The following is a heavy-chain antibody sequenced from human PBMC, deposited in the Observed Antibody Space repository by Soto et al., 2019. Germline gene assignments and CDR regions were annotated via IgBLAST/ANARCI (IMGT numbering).Heavy chain of an antibody. CDR3: ARGRASWYWDF. CDR2: INAGTGNT. Sequence: SAKVSYKTFGYTFTNYVIQWVRQAPGQGLEWMGWINAGTGNTKYSQKLQDRLTISRDTSAATAYLDLSRLASEDTAVYYCARGRASWYWDFWGHGTLVTVYS. D-gene: IGHD2-8*02. V-gene: IGHV1-3*01. J-gene: IGHJ4*01. CDR1: GYTFTNYV.